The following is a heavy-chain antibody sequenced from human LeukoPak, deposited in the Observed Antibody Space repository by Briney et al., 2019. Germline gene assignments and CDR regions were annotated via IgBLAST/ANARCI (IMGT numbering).Heavy chain of an antibody. D-gene: IGHD2-21*02. CDR1: GITFRSYG. Sequence: PGGSLRLSCAASGITFRSYGMHWVRQAPGKGLEWVAVISYDGSNKYYADSVKGRFTISRDNSKNTLYLQMNSLRAEDTAVYYCAKRGVTAPNPPDYWGQGTLVTVSS. CDR2: ISYDGSNK. V-gene: IGHV3-30*18. CDR3: AKRGVTAPNPPDY. J-gene: IGHJ4*02.